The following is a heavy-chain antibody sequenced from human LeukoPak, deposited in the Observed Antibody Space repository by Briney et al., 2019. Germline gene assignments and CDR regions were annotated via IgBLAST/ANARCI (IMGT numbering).Heavy chain of an antibody. Sequence: SETLSLTCTVSGGSISSYCWSWIRQPAGKGLEWIGRIYTSGSTNYNPSLKSRVTMSVDTSKSQFSLKLSSVTAADTAVYYCARDPGTYYYGSGSQPLFDYWGQGTLVTVSS. D-gene: IGHD3-10*01. V-gene: IGHV4-4*07. CDR1: GGSISSYC. CDR3: ARDPGTYYYGSGSQPLFDY. J-gene: IGHJ4*02. CDR2: IYTSGST.